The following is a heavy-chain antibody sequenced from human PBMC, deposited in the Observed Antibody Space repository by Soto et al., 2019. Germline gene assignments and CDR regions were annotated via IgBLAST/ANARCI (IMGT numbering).Heavy chain of an antibody. CDR1: CGSFSGYY. Sequence: SETLSLTCAVYCGSFSGYYWSCIRQPPWKGLEWIVEINHSGSTNYNPYLKSRVTISVDTSKNQFSLKLSSVTAADTAVYYCARFIVGATTVYYFDYWGQGTLVTFSS. V-gene: IGHV4-34*01. D-gene: IGHD1-26*01. J-gene: IGHJ4*02. CDR2: INHSGST. CDR3: ARFIVGATTVYYFDY.